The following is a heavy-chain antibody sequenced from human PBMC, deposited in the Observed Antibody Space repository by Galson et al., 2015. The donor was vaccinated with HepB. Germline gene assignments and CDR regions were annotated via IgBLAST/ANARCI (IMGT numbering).Heavy chain of an antibody. CDR2: ISSSTTYA. D-gene: IGHD4-17*01. J-gene: IGHJ4*02. CDR3: ARVADVDYGDHSHLDY. Sequence: SLRLSCAASGFTFSDYYMSWIRQAPGKGLEWISYISSSTTYANYADSVKGRFTISRDNAKNSLYLQMNSLRAEDAAVYYCARVADVDYGDHSHLDYWGQGTLVTVSS. CDR1: GFTFSDYY. V-gene: IGHV3-11*06.